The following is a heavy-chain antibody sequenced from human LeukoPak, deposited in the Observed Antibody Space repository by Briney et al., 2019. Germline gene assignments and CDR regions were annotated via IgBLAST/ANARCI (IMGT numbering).Heavy chain of an antibody. Sequence: PSETLSLTCTVSGGSISSSNYYWVWIRQPPGKGLEWIGSMFYSGNTYYNPSLKSRVTISVDTSKNQFSLKLSSVTAADTAVYYCARGNYDILTGYSLNFDYWGQGALVTVSS. CDR1: GGSISSSNYY. CDR2: MFYSGNT. D-gene: IGHD3-9*01. V-gene: IGHV4-39*01. J-gene: IGHJ4*02. CDR3: ARGNYDILTGYSLNFDY.